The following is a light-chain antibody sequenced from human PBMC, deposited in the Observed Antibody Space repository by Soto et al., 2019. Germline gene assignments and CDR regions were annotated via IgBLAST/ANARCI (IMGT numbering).Light chain of an antibody. Sequence: QSALTQPASVSGSPGQSITISCTGTSSDIGGYKYVSWYQQHPDKAPKLMIYEVSNRPSGVPNRFSGSKSGTTASLTISGLQDEDEADYYCISYTDSSTLVFGTGTKVTVL. CDR2: EVS. J-gene: IGLJ1*01. V-gene: IGLV2-14*03. CDR3: ISYTDSSTLV. CDR1: SSDIGGYKY.